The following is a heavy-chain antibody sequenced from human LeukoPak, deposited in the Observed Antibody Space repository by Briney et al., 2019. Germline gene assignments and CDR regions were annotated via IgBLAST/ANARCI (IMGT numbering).Heavy chain of an antibody. J-gene: IGHJ4*02. D-gene: IGHD4-17*01. CDR2: IFHTGST. CDR3: VRGYRDYPYYFDN. CDR1: GGSIGSDTFS. Sequence: SQTLSPTCTVSGGSIGSDTFSYNWIRQPPGKGLEWIGYIFHTGSTYYSPSLKSRVTIAVDRSKNQFSLKLSSVTAADTAVYYCVRGYRDYPYYFDNWGQGTLVTVSS. V-gene: IGHV4-30-2*01.